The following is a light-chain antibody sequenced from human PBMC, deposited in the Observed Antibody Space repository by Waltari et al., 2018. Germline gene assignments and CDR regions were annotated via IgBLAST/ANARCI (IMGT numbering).Light chain of an antibody. CDR3: QQYNNWPLT. J-gene: IGKJ4*01. V-gene: IGKV3-15*01. CDR1: QSISSN. CDR2: GAS. Sequence: EIVMTQSPATLSVSPGESATPSCRASQSISSNLAWYQQKPGQAPRLLIYGASTRATDIPARFSGSGSGTEFTLTISSLQSEDFAVYYCQQYNNWPLTFGGGTKVEIK.